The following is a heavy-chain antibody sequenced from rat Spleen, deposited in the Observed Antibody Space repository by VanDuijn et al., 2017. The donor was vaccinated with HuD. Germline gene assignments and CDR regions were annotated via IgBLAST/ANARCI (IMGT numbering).Heavy chain of an antibody. J-gene: IGHJ2*01. V-gene: IGHV2-63*01. Sequence: QVQLKESGPGLVQPSQTLSLTCTVSGFSLTSYNVHWVRQPPGKGLEWMGRMRYNGDTSYNSALKSRLSISRDTSKNQVFLKMNSLQTDDTGTYYCTRDLHYYDGPFAYWGQGVMVTVSS. CDR2: MRYNGDT. D-gene: IGHD1-12*02. CDR3: TRDLHYYDGPFAY. CDR1: GFSLTSYN.